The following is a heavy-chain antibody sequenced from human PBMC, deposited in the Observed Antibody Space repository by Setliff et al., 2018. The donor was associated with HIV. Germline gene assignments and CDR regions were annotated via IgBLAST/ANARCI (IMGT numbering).Heavy chain of an antibody. CDR1: GYSFSSYG. J-gene: IGHJ3*02. Sequence: ASVKVSCKAYGYSFSSYGLNWVRQAPGQGLEWMGWINTGNGNTKYSQKFQGRVTITRDTSASTAYMELISLRSEDTAVYYCARGTRVGANDAFDIWGQGTMVTVSS. CDR3: ARGTRVGANDAFDI. V-gene: IGHV1-3*04. CDR2: INTGNGNT. D-gene: IGHD1-26*01.